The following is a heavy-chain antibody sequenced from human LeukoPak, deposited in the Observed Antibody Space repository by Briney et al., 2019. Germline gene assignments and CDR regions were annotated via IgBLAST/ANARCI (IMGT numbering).Heavy chain of an antibody. D-gene: IGHD5-12*01. V-gene: IGHV1-8*01. Sequence: VASVKVSCKASGYTFTSYDINWVRQATGQGLEWMGWMNPNSGNTGYAQKFQGRVTMTRNTSISTAYMELSSLRSEDTAVYYCATVSRGYSGPTAYYYGMDVWGQGTTVTVSS. J-gene: IGHJ6*02. CDR3: ATVSRGYSGPTAYYYGMDV. CDR2: MNPNSGNT. CDR1: GYTFTSYD.